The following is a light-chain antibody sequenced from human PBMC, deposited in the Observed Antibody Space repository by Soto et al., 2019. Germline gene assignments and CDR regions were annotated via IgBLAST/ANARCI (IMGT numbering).Light chain of an antibody. V-gene: IGKV3-15*01. Sequence: EIVMTQSPATLSVSPGERATLSCRASQSVSNNLAWYQHKPGQTPRLLIYCASTRATGIPVRFSGSGSGTEFTLTISSLQSEDFAVYYCQQYNNWPPVTFGQGTKLEIK. J-gene: IGKJ2*01. CDR1: QSVSNN. CDR3: QQYNNWPPVT. CDR2: CAS.